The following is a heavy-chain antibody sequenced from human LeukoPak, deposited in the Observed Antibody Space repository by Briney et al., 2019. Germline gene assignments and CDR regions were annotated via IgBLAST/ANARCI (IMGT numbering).Heavy chain of an antibody. J-gene: IGHJ4*02. CDR2: ISGSGGST. CDR3: AKDLTRWLRYFDY. D-gene: IGHD3-9*01. V-gene: IGHV3-23*01. CDR1: GSTFSSYA. Sequence: TGGSLRLSCAASGSTFSSYAMSWVRQAPGKGLEWVSAISGSGGSTYYADSVKGRFTISRDNSKNTLYLQMNSLRAEDTAVYYCAKDLTRWLRYFDYWGQGTLVTVSS.